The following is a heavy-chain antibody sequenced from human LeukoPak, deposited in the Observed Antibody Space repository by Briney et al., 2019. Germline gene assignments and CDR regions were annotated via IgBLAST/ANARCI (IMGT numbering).Heavy chain of an antibody. CDR3: ARCIVVVLPAGRWDDAFDI. CDR2: VYYSGST. V-gene: IGHV4-39*01. CDR1: GGSISSTSYN. Sequence: SETLSLTCTVSGGSISSTSYNWAWIRQPPGKGLEWIGSVYYSGSTYYNPSLKSRVTISVDTSKNQFSLRLSSVTAAETAVYYCARCIVVVLPAGRWDDAFDIWGQGTMVTVSS. J-gene: IGHJ3*02. D-gene: IGHD2-2*01.